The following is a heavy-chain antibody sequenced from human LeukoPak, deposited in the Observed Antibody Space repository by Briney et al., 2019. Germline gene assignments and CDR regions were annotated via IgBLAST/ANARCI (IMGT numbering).Heavy chain of an antibody. V-gene: IGHV4-31*03. CDR1: GDSTSSDRYY. J-gene: IGHJ4*02. D-gene: IGHD3-16*01. CDR3: ARERRGNFDY. Sequence: SETLSLTCTVSGDSTSSDRYYGGWVRQHPGKGLEWIGYIYYSGSTYYNPSLKSRVTISVDTSKNQFSLKLSSVTAADTAVYYCARERRGNFDYWGQGTLVTVSS. CDR2: IYYSGST.